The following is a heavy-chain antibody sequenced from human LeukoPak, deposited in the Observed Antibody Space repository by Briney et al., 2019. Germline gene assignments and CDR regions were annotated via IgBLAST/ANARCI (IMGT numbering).Heavy chain of an antibody. CDR1: GFTFSSYG. D-gene: IGHD6-13*01. CDR3: AKKAAAGRGLDY. J-gene: IGHJ4*02. CDR2: IRYDGSNK. V-gene: IGHV3-30*02. Sequence: GGSLRLSCAASGFTFSSYGMHWVRQAPGKGLEWVAFIRYDGSNKYYADSVKGRFTISRDNSKNTLYLQMNSLRAEDTAVYYCAKKAAAGRGLDYWGRGTLVTVSS.